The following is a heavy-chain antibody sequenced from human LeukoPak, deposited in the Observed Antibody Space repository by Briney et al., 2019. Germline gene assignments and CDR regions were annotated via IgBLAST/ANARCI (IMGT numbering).Heavy chain of an antibody. J-gene: IGHJ6*03. CDR2: IKSKIDGGATDYSGTI. D-gene: IGHD6-6*01. CDR3: SLEYSSPEYYMDV. V-gene: IGHV3-15*01. Sequence: SPGGSLRLSCAASGYTFSNAWMSWVRQAPGKGLEWVGRIKSKIDGGATDYSGTIDYAAPVKGRFTISRDDSKNTLYLQMSSLKTEDKAVYYCSLEYSSPEYYMDVWGKGTTVTVSS. CDR1: GYTFSNAW.